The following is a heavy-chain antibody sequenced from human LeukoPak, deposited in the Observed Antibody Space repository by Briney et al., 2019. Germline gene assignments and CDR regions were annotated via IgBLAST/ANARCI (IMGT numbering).Heavy chain of an antibody. CDR2: FDPEDGET. V-gene: IGHV1-24*01. D-gene: IGHD1-26*01. J-gene: IGHJ4*02. Sequence: AAVTVSFKVSGYTLTELSMHWVRQAPGKGREGVGGFDPEDGETIYAQKFQGRVTMTEDTSTDTAYMELSSLRSEDTAVYYCARGRYFRGANSGSYSPPRYYFDYWGQGTLVTVSS. CDR1: GYTLTELS. CDR3: ARGRYFRGANSGSYSPPRYYFDY.